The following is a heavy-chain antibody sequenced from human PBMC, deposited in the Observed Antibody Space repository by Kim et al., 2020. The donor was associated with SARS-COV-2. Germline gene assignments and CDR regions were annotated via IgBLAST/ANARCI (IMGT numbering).Heavy chain of an antibody. D-gene: IGHD6-13*01. CDR2: ISAYNGNT. J-gene: IGHJ4*02. CDR3: ARNGAYSSSWYGYYFDY. Sequence: ASVKVSCKASGYTFTSYGISWVRQAPGQGLEWMGWISAYNGNTNYAQKLQGRVTMTTDTSTSTAYMELRSLRSDDTAVYYCARNGAYSSSWYGYYFDYWGQGTLVTVSS. V-gene: IGHV1-18*01. CDR1: GYTFTSYG.